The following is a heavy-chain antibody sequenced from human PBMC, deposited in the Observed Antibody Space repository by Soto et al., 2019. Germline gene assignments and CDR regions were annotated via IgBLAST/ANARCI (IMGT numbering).Heavy chain of an antibody. V-gene: IGHV3-21*01. CDR2: ISSSSSYI. Sequence: EVQLVESGGGLVKPGGSLRLSCAASGFTFSSYSMNWVRQAPGKGLEWVSSISSSSSYIYYADSVKGRFTISRDNAKNSLYLQMNSLRAEDTALYYSARDQPGYSYGYGLGYWGQGTLVTVSS. CDR1: GFTFSSYS. J-gene: IGHJ4*02. D-gene: IGHD5-18*01. CDR3: ARDQPGYSYGYGLGY.